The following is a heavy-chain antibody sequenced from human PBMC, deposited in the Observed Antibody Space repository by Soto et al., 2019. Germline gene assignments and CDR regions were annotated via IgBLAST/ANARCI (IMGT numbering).Heavy chain of an antibody. CDR1: EFTFSDYY. CDR2: ISSSGNTI. CDR3: ARRYSGGRAFDI. D-gene: IGHD5-12*01. J-gene: IGHJ3*02. Sequence: QVQLVESGGGLVRPGESLRLSYAASEFTFSDYYMSWIRQAPGKGLEWVSYISSSGNTIYYADSVKGRFTISRDNANNSLYLQMNSLRAEDTAVYYCARRYSGGRAFDICGQGTMVTVSS. V-gene: IGHV3-11*01.